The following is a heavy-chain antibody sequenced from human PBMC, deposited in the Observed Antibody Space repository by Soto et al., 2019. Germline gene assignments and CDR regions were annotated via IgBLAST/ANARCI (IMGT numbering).Heavy chain of an antibody. J-gene: IGHJ3*02. V-gene: IGHV1-69*02. CDR1: GGTFSSYT. CDR2: IIPILGIA. CDR3: ARIPRIAVADSDAFDI. Sequence: ASVKVSCKASGGTFSSYTISWVRQAPGQGLEWMGRIIPILGIANYARKFQGRVTITADKSTSTAYMELSSLRSEDTAVYYCARIPRIAVADSDAFDIWGQGTMVTVSS. D-gene: IGHD6-19*01.